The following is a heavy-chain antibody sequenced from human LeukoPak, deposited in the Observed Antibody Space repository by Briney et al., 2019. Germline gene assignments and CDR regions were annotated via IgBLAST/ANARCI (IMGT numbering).Heavy chain of an antibody. J-gene: IGHJ4*02. CDR1: GGSISSGDYY. CDR3: ARTLYGDYYFDY. Sequence: SETLSLTCTVSGGSISSGDYYWSWIRQPPGKGLEWIGYIYYSGSTYYNPSLKSRVTISIDTSKNQFSLKLSFVTAADTAVYYCARTLYGDYYFDYWGQGTLVTVSS. D-gene: IGHD4-17*01. CDR2: IYYSGST. V-gene: IGHV4-30-4*01.